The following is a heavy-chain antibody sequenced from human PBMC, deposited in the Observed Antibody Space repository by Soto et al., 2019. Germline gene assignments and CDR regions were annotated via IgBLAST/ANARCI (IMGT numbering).Heavy chain of an antibody. Sequence: QMQLVQSGPEVKKPGTSVKVSCKASGFTFRSSAMQWVRQARGQRLEWMGWIVVGTGNTNYAQKCPEIVPIPXXLXTXXAYMELSRLRSEDTAVYYCAAGGYTYGYDYPEMDLWGHGTTVTVSS. J-gene: IGHJ6*02. CDR1: GFTFRSSA. V-gene: IGHV1-58*02. CDR2: IVVGTGNT. D-gene: IGHD5-18*01. CDR3: AAGGYTYGYDYPEMDL.